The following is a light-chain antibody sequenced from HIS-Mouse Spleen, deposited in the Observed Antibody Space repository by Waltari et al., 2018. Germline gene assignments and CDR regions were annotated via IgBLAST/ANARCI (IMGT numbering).Light chain of an antibody. CDR2: EGS. V-gene: IGLV2-23*03. CDR1: SSDVGSYNL. Sequence: QSALTQPASVSGSPGQSITISCTGTSSDVGSYNLVPWYQQHPGKAPKLMIYEGSKRPSGVSNRFSGSKSGNTASLTISGLQAEDEAEYYCCSYAGSSTFFVVFGGGTKLTVL. J-gene: IGLJ2*01. CDR3: CSYAGSSTFFVV.